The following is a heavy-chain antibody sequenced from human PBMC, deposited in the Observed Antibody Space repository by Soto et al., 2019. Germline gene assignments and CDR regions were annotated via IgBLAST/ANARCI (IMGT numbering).Heavy chain of an antibody. D-gene: IGHD3-10*01. Sequence: GGSLRLSCAASGFTFSSQTMNWVRQAPGKGLEWISYITSTSSTKNYADSVKGRFTISRDNANNSLYLQMNSLRDEDTAVYYCARRITMVRGPYYYYAMDVWGQGTTVTVSS. V-gene: IGHV3-48*02. CDR2: ITSTSSTK. CDR3: ARRITMVRGPYYYYAMDV. J-gene: IGHJ6*02. CDR1: GFTFSSQT.